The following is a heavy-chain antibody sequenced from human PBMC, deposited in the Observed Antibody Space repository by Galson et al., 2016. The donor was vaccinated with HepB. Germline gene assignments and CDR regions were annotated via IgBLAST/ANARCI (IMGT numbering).Heavy chain of an antibody. Sequence: SLRLSCAASGFIFSNYPMYWVRQAPGKGLEWVSASDISGATYYADSVEGRFTISRDHSKNPLFLQMDFLRPEDTAVYYCAKNRQSYVPGDSWGQGTLVTVSS. J-gene: IGHJ4*02. D-gene: IGHD1-26*01. CDR1: GFIFSNYP. CDR2: SDISGAT. CDR3: AKNRQSYVPGDS. V-gene: IGHV3-23*01.